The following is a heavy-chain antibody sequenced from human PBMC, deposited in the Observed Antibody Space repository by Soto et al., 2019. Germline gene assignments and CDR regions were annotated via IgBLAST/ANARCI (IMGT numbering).Heavy chain of an antibody. V-gene: IGHV4-4*07. D-gene: IGHD6-13*01. CDR2: IHSSGST. Sequence: QVQLQASGPGLVKPSETLSLTCTVSGASMNSYHWSWIRQPAGKGLEWIGHIHSSGSTNYNPSLKSRVTMSVDTSKNQFSLRLMSLTAADTAVYYCARDQGVEAAGITWFDPWGQGSLVTVSS. CDR1: GASMNSYH. CDR3: ARDQGVEAAGITWFDP. J-gene: IGHJ5*02.